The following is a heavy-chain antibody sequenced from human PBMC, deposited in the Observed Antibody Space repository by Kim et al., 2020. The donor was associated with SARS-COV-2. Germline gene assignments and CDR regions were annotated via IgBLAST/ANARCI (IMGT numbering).Heavy chain of an antibody. CDR2: IYPGDSDT. V-gene: IGHV5-51*01. J-gene: IGHJ6*02. Sequence: GESLKISCKGSGYSFTSYWIGWLRHMPGKCLEWMGIIYPGDSDTRYSPSFQGQVTISADKSISTAYLQWSSLKASDTSMYYCARHGPQLGNPDLYYYYGMDDWGQGTTDTVSS. D-gene: IGHD6-6*01. CDR3: ARHGPQLGNPDLYYYYGMDD. CDR1: GYSFTSYW.